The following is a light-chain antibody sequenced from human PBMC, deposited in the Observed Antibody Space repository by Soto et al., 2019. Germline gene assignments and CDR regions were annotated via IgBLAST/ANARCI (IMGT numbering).Light chain of an antibody. CDR3: QQYNSYYA. Sequence: DTQITQCPFTLSEPVLDRVTITCRASQGISPWLAWYQQKPGKAPKLLIYQASILESGVPSRFSGSVSGKEFTLTISSLQPDDFATYYCQQYNSYYAFGEGTKVDI. CDR2: QAS. CDR1: QGISPW. J-gene: IGKJ4*01. V-gene: IGKV1-5*03.